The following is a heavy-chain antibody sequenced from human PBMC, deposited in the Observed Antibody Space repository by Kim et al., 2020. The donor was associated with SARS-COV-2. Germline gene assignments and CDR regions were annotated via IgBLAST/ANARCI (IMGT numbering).Heavy chain of an antibody. Sequence: SETLSLTCTVSGGSISSSSYYWGWIRQPPGKGLEWIGSIYYSGSTYYNPSLKSRVTISVDTSKNQFSLKLSSVTAADTAVYYCARHGPYGDFDWLPAYYFDYWGQGTLVTVSS. V-gene: IGHV4-39*01. D-gene: IGHD3-9*01. CDR2: IYYSGST. CDR3: ARHGPYGDFDWLPAYYFDY. CDR1: GGSISSSSYY. J-gene: IGHJ4*02.